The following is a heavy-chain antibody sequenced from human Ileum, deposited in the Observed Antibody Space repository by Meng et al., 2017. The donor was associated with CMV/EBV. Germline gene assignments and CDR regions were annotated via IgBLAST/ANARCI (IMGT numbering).Heavy chain of an antibody. Sequence: ESLKISCAASGFTFSSYSMNWVRQAPGKGLEWVSYISSSSSTIYYADSVKGRFTISRDNAKNSLYLQMNSLRAEDTAVYYCARESWDYCSSTSCYTQVINWFDPWGQGTLVTVSS. V-gene: IGHV3-48*04. CDR2: ISSSSSTI. CDR3: ARESWDYCSSTSCYTQVINWFDP. D-gene: IGHD2-2*02. J-gene: IGHJ5*02. CDR1: GFTFSSYS.